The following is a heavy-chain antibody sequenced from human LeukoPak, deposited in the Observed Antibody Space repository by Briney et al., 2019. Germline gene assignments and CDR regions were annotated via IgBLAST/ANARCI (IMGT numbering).Heavy chain of an antibody. D-gene: IGHD6-13*01. CDR1: GYTFTSYG. V-gene: IGHV1-18*01. J-gene: IGHJ4*02. CDR2: ISAYNGNT. Sequence: GASVKVSCKASGYTFTSYGISWVRQAPGQGLEWMGWISAYNGNTSYAQKFQGRVTMTRDTSTSTVYMELSSLRSEDTAVYYCARADRRRPPYSSSWYSENIFDYWGQGTLVTVSS. CDR3: ARADRRRPPYSSSWYSENIFDY.